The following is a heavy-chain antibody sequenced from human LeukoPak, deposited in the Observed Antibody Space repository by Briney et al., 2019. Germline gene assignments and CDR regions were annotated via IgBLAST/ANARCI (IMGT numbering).Heavy chain of an antibody. CDR1: GFTFSSYG. CDR2: ISYDGSNK. J-gene: IGHJ6*02. V-gene: IGHV3-30*03. D-gene: IGHD6-19*01. Sequence: GGSLRLSCAASGFTFSSYGMHWVRQAPGKGLEWVAVISYDGSNKYYADSVKGRFTISRDNAKNSLYLQMNSLRAEDTAVYYCASLQWLVQRTYYYYGMDVWGQGTTVTVSS. CDR3: ASLQWLVQRTYYYYGMDV.